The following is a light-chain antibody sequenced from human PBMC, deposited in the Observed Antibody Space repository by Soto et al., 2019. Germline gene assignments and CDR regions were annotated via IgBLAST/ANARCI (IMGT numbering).Light chain of an antibody. CDR2: EVN. CDR3: SSFSSDTTLFV. CDR1: NSDVGGYNY. J-gene: IGLJ7*01. Sequence: QSVLTQPASVSGSPGQSITISCTGTNSDVGGYNYVSWYQQSPGKAPKLIIYEVNYRPSGVSYRFSGSKSGNTASLTISGLQAEDEADYYCSSFSSDTTLFVFGGGTQLTVL. V-gene: IGLV2-14*01.